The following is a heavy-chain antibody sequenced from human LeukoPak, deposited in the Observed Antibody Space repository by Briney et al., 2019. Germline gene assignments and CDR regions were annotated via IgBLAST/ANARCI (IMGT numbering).Heavy chain of an antibody. J-gene: IGHJ4*02. V-gene: IGHV3-9*01. D-gene: IGHD1-26*01. CDR3: AKGSTGSFLTDY. Sequence: GGSLRLSCAASGFTFDDYAMHWVRQAPGKGLEWVAGISWNSGSIGYADSVKGRFTISRDNAKKSLFLQMNSLRAEDTALYYCAKGSTGSFLTDYWGQGTLVTVSS. CDR1: GFTFDDYA. CDR2: ISWNSGSI.